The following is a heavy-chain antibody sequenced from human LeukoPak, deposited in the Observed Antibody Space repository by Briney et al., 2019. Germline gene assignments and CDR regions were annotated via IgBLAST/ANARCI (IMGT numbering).Heavy chain of an antibody. CDR2: IYTSGST. D-gene: IGHD3-3*01. Sequence: SETLSLTCTVSGGSISSYYWSWIRHPPGKGLEWIGYIYTSGSTNYNPSLKSRVTIPVDTSKNQFSLKLSSVTAADTAVYYCARLTGYYDFWSGYSRSDYYYYYMDVWGKGTTVTVSS. V-gene: IGHV4-4*09. CDR1: GGSISSYY. J-gene: IGHJ6*03. CDR3: ARLTGYYDFWSGYSRSDYYYYYMDV.